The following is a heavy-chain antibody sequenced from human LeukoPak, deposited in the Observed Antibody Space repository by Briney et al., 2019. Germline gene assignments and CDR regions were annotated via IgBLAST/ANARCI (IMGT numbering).Heavy chain of an antibody. D-gene: IGHD3-22*01. V-gene: IGHV5-51*01. CDR2: IYPGDSDT. CDR3: ARLKDYYDSSGYYYRFFDY. J-gene: IGHJ4*02. Sequence: GESLQISCKGSGYSFTSYWIGWVRQLPGKGLEWMGIIYPGDSDTRYSPSFQGQVTISADKSISTAYLQWSSLKASDTAMYYCARLKDYYDSSGYYYRFFDYWGQGTLVTVSS. CDR1: GYSFTSYW.